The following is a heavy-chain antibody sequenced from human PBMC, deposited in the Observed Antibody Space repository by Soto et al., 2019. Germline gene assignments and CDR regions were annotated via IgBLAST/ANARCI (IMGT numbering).Heavy chain of an antibody. D-gene: IGHD1-26*01. CDR3: ARGSRVGPLPGDDAAPSTFDY. CDR2: INHSGST. Sequence: SETLSLTCAVYGGSFSGYYWSWIRQPPGKGLGWIGEINHSGSTNYNPSLKSRVTISVDTSKNQFSLKLSSVTAADTAVYYCARGSRVGPLPGDDAAPSTFDYWGQGTLVTVSS. J-gene: IGHJ4*02. CDR1: GGSFSGYY. V-gene: IGHV4-34*01.